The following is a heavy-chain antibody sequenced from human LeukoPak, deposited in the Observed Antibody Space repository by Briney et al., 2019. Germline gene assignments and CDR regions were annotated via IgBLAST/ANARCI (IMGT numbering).Heavy chain of an antibody. CDR2: RYYSGAT. D-gene: IGHD3-22*01. Sequence: SETLSLTCTVSGGSISRYYWSWIRQPPGKGLEWIGDRYYSGATNYNPSLKSRVTISVDTSKNQFSLKLSSVTAAGTAVYFCASLRGSSGYYPYYFDYWGQGTLVTVSS. CDR1: GGSISRYY. J-gene: IGHJ4*02. V-gene: IGHV4-59*08. CDR3: ASLRGSSGYYPYYFDY.